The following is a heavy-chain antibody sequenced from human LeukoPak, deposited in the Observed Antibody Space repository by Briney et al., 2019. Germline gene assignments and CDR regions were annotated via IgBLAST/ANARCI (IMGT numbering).Heavy chain of an antibody. J-gene: IGHJ5*02. V-gene: IGHV3-21*01. CDR2: ISSSSSYI. CDR1: GFTFSSYS. CDR3: ARDEGSSGWYGQNWFEP. Sequence: GGSLRLSCAASGFTFSSYSMNWVRQAPGKGLEWVSSISSSSSYIYYADSVKGRFTISRDNAKNSLYLQMNSLRAEDTAVYYCARDEGSSGWYGQNWFEPWGQGTLVTVSS. D-gene: IGHD6-19*01.